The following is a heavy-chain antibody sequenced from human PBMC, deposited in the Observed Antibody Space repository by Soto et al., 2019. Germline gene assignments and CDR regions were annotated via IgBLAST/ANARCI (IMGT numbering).Heavy chain of an antibody. CDR3: TREVVAPSGWLDP. V-gene: IGHV3-23*01. CDR2: ISASGGLK. J-gene: IGHJ5*02. D-gene: IGHD2-15*01. CDR1: GFTSTNYA. Sequence: EVQLSESGGDLRQPGGSLRLSCAASGFTSTNYAMTWVRQTPGKGLEWVSGISASGGLKYYADSVRGRFTVSRDNSKNILYLQMDNLRDEDTALYYCTREVVAPSGWLDPWGQGTQVTVSS.